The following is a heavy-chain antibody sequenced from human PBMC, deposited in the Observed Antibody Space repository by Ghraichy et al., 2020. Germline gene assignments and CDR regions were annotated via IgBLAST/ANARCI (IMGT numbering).Heavy chain of an antibody. CDR2: IYYSGST. Sequence: ETLSLTCTVSGGSISSYYWSWIRQPPGKGLEWIGYIYYSGSTNYNPSLKSRVTISVDTSKNQFSLKLSSVTAADTAVYYCARRWDGMDVWGQGTTVTVSS. J-gene: IGHJ6*02. D-gene: IGHD3-16*01. CDR1: GGSISSYY. CDR3: ARRWDGMDV. V-gene: IGHV4-59*08.